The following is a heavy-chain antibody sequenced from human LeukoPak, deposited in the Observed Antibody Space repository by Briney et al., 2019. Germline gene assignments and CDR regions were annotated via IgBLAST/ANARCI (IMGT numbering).Heavy chain of an antibody. D-gene: IGHD3-22*01. J-gene: IGHJ4*02. CDR2: INHSGST. V-gene: IGHV4-34*01. CDR1: GGSFSGYY. CDR3: ASHNNYYDSSGYYFDY. Sequence: SETLSLTCAVYGGSFSGYYWSWIRQPLGKGLEWIGEINHSGSTNYNPSLKSRVTISVDTSKNQFSLKLSSVTAADTAVYYCASHNNYYDSSGYYFDYWGQGTLVTVSS.